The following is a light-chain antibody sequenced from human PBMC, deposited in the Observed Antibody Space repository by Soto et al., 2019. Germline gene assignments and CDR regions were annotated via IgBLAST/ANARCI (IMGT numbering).Light chain of an antibody. V-gene: IGKV1-27*01. CDR1: QGIRNY. CDR3: QKYSGPPYT. Sequence: DIQMTQSPSSLSASVGDRVTITCRASQGIRNYLAWYQQKPGKVPKLLIYTAPTLQSGVPSRFSGSGSGTDFTLTISSLQPEDVATYYCQKYSGPPYTFGQGNKLEIK. J-gene: IGKJ2*01. CDR2: TAP.